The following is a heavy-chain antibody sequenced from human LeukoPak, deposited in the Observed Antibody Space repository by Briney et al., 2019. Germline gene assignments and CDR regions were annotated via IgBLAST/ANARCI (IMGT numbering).Heavy chain of an antibody. J-gene: IGHJ3*01. D-gene: IGHD6-19*01. CDR3: ARVASGWYFGASDV. CDR2: NRNKDNSYTT. CDR1: GFTFSDHY. V-gene: IGHV3-72*01. Sequence: GGSLRLSCAASGFTFSDHYMDWVRQAPGKGLEWIGRNRNKDNSYTTEYAASVRGRFTISRDDSKNSLFLQMNSLKTEDTAVYYCARVASGWYFGASDVWGQGTMVTVSS.